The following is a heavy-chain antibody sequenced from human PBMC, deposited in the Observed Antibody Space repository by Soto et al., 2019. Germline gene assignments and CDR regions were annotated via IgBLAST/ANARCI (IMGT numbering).Heavy chain of an antibody. CDR1: GGSISSGGYS. J-gene: IGHJ5*02. CDR2: IYHSGST. V-gene: IGHV4-30-2*01. D-gene: IGHD3-9*01. Sequence: SETLSLTCAVSGGSISSGGYSLSWIRQPPGKGLEWIGYIYHSGSTYYNPSLKSRVTISVDRSKNQFSLKLSSVTAADTAVYYCARGELRYFDWLRATNWFDPWGQGTLVTVSS. CDR3: ARGELRYFDWLRATNWFDP.